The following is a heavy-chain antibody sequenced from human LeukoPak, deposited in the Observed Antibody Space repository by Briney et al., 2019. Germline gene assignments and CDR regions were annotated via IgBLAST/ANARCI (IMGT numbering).Heavy chain of an antibody. CDR2: IHYSGST. D-gene: IGHD6-13*01. V-gene: IGHV4-59*01. CDR3: ARAPYSSSWYYFDY. J-gene: IGHJ4*02. Sequence: SETLSLTCTVSGGSISSYYWNWIRQPPGKGLEWIGHIHYSGSTNYNPSLKSRVTISVDTSKNQFSLKLSSVTAADTAVYYCARAPYSSSWYYFDYWGQGTLVTVSS. CDR1: GGSISSYY.